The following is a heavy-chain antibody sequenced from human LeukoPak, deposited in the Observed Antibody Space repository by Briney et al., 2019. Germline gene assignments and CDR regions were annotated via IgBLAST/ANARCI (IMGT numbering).Heavy chain of an antibody. J-gene: IGHJ4*02. D-gene: IGHD3-16*02. Sequence: GGSLRLSCAASGFTVSSNYMSWVRQAPGKGLEWVANIKQDGSEKYYVDSVKGRFTISRDNAKNSLYLQMNSLRAEDTAVYYCARGALYDYVWGSYRSDYWGQGTLVTGSS. CDR3: ARGALYDYVWGSYRSDY. CDR2: IKQDGSEK. CDR1: GFTVSSNY. V-gene: IGHV3-7*03.